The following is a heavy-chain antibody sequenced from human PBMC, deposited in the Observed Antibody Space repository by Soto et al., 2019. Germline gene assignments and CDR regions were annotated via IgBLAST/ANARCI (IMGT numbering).Heavy chain of an antibody. J-gene: IGHJ6*02. CDR2: IIPIFGTA. CDR3: ARDLAAANPMYHYYGMDV. Sequence: ASVKVSCKASGGTFSSYAISWVRQAPGQGLEWMGGIIPIFGTANYAQKFQGRVTITADESTSTAYMELSSLRSEDTAVYYCARDLAAANPMYHYYGMDVWGQGTTVTVS. CDR1: GGTFSSYA. D-gene: IGHD6-13*01. V-gene: IGHV1-69*13.